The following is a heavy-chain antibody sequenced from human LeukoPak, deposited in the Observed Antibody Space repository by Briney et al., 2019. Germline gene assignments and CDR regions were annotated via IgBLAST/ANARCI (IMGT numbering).Heavy chain of an antibody. V-gene: IGHV4-59*12. J-gene: IGHJ2*01. CDR2: VWYSGST. Sequence: SETLSLTCTVSGGSINNYYWYWMRQPPGKGLEWIGYVWYSGSTYYNPSLKSRVTISVDTSKNQFSLKLSSVTAADTAVYYCARDPEALQRQEVRGVMSWYFDLWGRGTLVTVSS. CDR3: ARDPEALQRQEVRGVMSWYFDL. CDR1: GGSINNYY. D-gene: IGHD3-10*01.